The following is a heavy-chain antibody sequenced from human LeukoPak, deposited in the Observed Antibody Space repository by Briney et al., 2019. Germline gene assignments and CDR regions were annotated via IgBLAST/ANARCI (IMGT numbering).Heavy chain of an antibody. CDR3: ARVRYSSSYSDAFDI. V-gene: IGHV4-59*01. J-gene: IGHJ3*02. Sequence: SETLSLTCTVSGGSISTYYWNWIRQPPGKGLEWIGYIYYSGSTNYNPSLRSRVSISVDTSKNQFSLKLSSVTAADTAVYYCARVRYSSSYSDAFDIWGQGTMVTVSS. D-gene: IGHD6-13*01. CDR2: IYYSGST. CDR1: GGSISTYY.